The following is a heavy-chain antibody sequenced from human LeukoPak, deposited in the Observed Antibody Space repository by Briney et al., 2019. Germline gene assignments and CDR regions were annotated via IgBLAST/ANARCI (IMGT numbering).Heavy chain of an antibody. CDR3: AKDSEVLRFLEWLDDAFDI. D-gene: IGHD3-3*01. CDR2: ISGSGGST. Sequence: GGSLRLSCAASGFTFSSYAMSWVRQAPGKGLEWVSAISGSGGSTYYADSVKGRFTISRDNSKNTLYLQMNSLRAEDTAVYYCAKDSEVLRFLEWLDDAFDIWGQGTVVTVSS. CDR1: GFTFSSYA. V-gene: IGHV3-23*01. J-gene: IGHJ3*02.